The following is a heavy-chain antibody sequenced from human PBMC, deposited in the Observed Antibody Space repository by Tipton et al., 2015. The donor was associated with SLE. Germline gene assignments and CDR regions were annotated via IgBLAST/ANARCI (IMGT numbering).Heavy chain of an antibody. CDR2: ISSSSSYT. CDR1: GFTFSDYY. J-gene: IGHJ3*02. CDR3: AKDPSRYSSSWWLHDAFDI. V-gene: IGHV3-11*05. Sequence: GSLRLSCAASGFTFSDYYMSWIRQAPGKGLEWVSYISSSSSYTNYADSVKGRFTISRDIAKNSLYLQMNSLRAEDTAVYYCAKDPSRYSSSWWLHDAFDIWGQGTMVTVSS. D-gene: IGHD6-13*01.